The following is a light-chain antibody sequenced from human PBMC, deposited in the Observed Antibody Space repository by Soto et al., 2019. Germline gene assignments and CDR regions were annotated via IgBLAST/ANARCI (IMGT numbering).Light chain of an antibody. CDR3: QSYDSSLCWV. Sequence: QSVLTQPPSVSGAPGQGVTISCTGSSSNIGAGYDVHWYQQLPGTAPKLLIYGNNNRPSGVPDRFSGSNSGTSATLAITGLQAEDEADYYCQSYDSSLCWVFGGGTKLTVL. J-gene: IGLJ3*02. V-gene: IGLV1-40*01. CDR2: GNN. CDR1: SSNIGAGYD.